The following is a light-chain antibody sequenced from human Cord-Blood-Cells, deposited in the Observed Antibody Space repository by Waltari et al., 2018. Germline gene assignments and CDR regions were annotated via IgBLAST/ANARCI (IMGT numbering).Light chain of an antibody. V-gene: IGKV1-5*01. J-gene: IGKJ1*01. Sequence: DIQMTQSPSTLSASVGDRVTITCRVSQSISSWLAWYQQKPGKAPKLLIYDASSVESGVPSRFSGSGSGTEFTLTISSLQPDDFATYYCQQYNSYPWTFDQGTKVEIK. CDR1: QSISSW. CDR2: DAS. CDR3: QQYNSYPWT.